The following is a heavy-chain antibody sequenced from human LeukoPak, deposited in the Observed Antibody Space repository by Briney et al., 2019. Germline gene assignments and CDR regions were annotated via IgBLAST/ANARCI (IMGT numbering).Heavy chain of an antibody. V-gene: IGHV3-23*01. CDR2: ISGSGGST. D-gene: IGHD4-23*01. Sequence: GGSLRLSCAASGFTFSSYAMSWVRQAPGKGLEWVSAISGSGGSTYYADSVKGRFTISRDNSKNTLYLQMNSLRAEDTAVYYCAKSWTNAVVTRYFDYWGQGTLVTVSS. CDR1: GFTFSSYA. J-gene: IGHJ4*02. CDR3: AKSWTNAVVTRYFDY.